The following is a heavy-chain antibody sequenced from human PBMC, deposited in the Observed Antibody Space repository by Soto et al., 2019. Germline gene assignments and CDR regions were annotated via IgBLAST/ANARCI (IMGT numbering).Heavy chain of an antibody. CDR3: AQGTQFFYYYAMDV. CDR2: LSGSGDTT. CDR1: GFTFSSYG. J-gene: IGHJ6*02. Sequence: HPGGSLRLSCAASGFTFSSYGMNWVRQAPGKGLEWVSALSGSGDTTYYADSVRGRFSISRDNSKNTLYLQMSSLRGEDTAVYYCAQGTQFFYYYAMDVWGQGTTVTVSS. V-gene: IGHV3-23*01.